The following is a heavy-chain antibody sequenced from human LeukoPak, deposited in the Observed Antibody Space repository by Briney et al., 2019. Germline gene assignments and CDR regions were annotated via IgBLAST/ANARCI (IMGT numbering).Heavy chain of an antibody. J-gene: IGHJ4*02. CDR3: ARGLYSGWYVY. V-gene: IGHV1-46*01. D-gene: IGHD6-13*01. Sequence: ASVKVSCKASGYIFTCYHMHWVRQAPGQGLEWMGIINPNSGSASYAQEFQGRVTMTRDTSTSTVYMELSSLRSEDTAVYYCARGLYSGWYVYWGQGTLVTVSS. CDR1: GYIFTCYH. CDR2: INPNSGSA.